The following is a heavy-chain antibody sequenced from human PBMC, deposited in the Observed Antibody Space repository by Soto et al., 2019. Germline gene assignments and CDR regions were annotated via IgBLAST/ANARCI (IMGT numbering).Heavy chain of an antibody. CDR1: GFTFSNYG. D-gene: IGHD6-13*01. CDR2: IWYDGSNK. Sequence: QVQLVESGGGVVQPGRSLRLSCAASGFTFSNYGMHWVRQAPGKGLEWVAVIWYDGSNKYYADSVKGRFTISRDNSKNTLYLKMNSLRAEDTVVYYCARDVAAGYGMDVWGQGTTVTVSS. J-gene: IGHJ6*01. V-gene: IGHV3-33*01. CDR3: ARDVAAGYGMDV.